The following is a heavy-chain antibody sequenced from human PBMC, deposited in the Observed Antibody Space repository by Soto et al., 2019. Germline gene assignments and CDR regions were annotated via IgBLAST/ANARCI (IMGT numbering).Heavy chain of an antibody. CDR2: INPNSGHT. Sequence: APVKVSCKASGYTFTGYYMHWVRQAPGQGLEWMGWINPNSGHTNLAQKFQGRVTMTRDMSISTAYMELSSLRADDPAVYYCASGPLLGFSRTRPDFWAQGTLDRVSA. CDR3: ASGPLLGFSRTRPDF. D-gene: IGHD3-3*02. J-gene: IGHJ4*02. CDR1: GYTFTGYY. V-gene: IGHV1-2*02.